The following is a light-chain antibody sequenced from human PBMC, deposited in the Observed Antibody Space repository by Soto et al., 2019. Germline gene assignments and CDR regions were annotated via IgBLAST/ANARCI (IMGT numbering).Light chain of an antibody. J-gene: IGLJ2*01. CDR2: EVT. Sequence: QSALTQPPSASGSPGQSVTISCSGISSDVDIYNYVSWYQQHPGKAPKLVIYEVTKRPSGVPDRFSGSKSGNTASLTVSGLQAEDVADYYCSSAAGSNKAIFGGGTKLTVL. CDR1: SSDVDIYNY. V-gene: IGLV2-8*01. CDR3: SSAAGSNKAI.